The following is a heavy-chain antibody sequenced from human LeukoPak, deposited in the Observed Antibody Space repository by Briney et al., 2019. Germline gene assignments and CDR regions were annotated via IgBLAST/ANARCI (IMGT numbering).Heavy chain of an antibody. D-gene: IGHD4-11*01. Sequence: SETLSLTCTVSGGSISSSSYYWSWIRQPPGKGLEWIGYIYYSGSTNYNPSLKSRVTISVDTSKNQFSLKLSSVTAADTAVYYCARNGMYTVTTTTYYYYMDVWGKGTTVTVSS. CDR1: GGSISSSSYY. V-gene: IGHV4-61*01. J-gene: IGHJ6*03. CDR3: ARNGMYTVTTTTYYYYMDV. CDR2: IYYSGST.